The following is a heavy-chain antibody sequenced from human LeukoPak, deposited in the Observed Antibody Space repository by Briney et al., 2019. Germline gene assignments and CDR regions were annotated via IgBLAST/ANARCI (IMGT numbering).Heavy chain of an antibody. J-gene: IGHJ4*02. V-gene: IGHV3-74*01. CDR3: AKSRRAYCSGGSCFGLWDY. D-gene: IGHD2-15*01. Sequence: GGSLRLSCAASGFTFSTYWMHWVRQAPGKGLEWVSRINSDESSTTYADSVKGRFTISRDNAKNTLYLQMNSLRAEDTAVYYCAKSRRAYCSGGSCFGLWDYWGQGTLVTVSS. CDR1: GFTFSTYW. CDR2: INSDESST.